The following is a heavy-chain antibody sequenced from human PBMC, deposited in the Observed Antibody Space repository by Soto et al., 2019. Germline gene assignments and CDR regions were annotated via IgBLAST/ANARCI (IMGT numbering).Heavy chain of an antibody. CDR1: GGSFSGYY. J-gene: IGHJ5*02. Sequence: SETLSLTCAVYGGSFSGYYWSWIRQPPGKGLEWIGEINHSGSTNYNPSLKSRVTISVDTSKNQFSLKLSSVTAADTAVYYCARAPKITIGGMVLVKTCWFDPWGQGTLVTLSS. V-gene: IGHV4-34*01. D-gene: IGHD3-16*01. CDR2: INHSGST. CDR3: ARAPKITIGGMVLVKTCWFDP.